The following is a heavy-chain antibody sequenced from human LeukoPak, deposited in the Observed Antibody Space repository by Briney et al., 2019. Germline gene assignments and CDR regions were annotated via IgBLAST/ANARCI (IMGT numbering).Heavy chain of an antibody. CDR1: GFTFSSYE. CDR3: ARDKTRGLGYSYSKSGNYFDY. CDR2: ISSSDGTI. D-gene: IGHD5-18*01. V-gene: IGHV3-48*03. Sequence: GGSLRLSCAASGFTFSSYEMNWVRQAPGKGLEWVSYISSSDGTIYYADSVKGRFTISRDNAKNSLYLQMNSLRAGDTAVYYCARDKTRGLGYSYSKSGNYFDYWGQGTLVTVSS. J-gene: IGHJ4*02.